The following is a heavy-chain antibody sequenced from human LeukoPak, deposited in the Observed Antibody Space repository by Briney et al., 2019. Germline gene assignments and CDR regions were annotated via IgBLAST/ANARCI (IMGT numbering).Heavy chain of an antibody. CDR3: AKGSRSIAVDNLCDY. D-gene: IGHD6-19*01. V-gene: IGHV3-23*01. J-gene: IGHJ4*02. CDR2: ISSSGGST. CDR1: GFTFSSAA. Sequence: GGSLRLSCAASGFTFSSAAMSWVRQAPGKGLEWVSIISSSGGSTYYADSVKGRFIISRDNSKNTLYPQMNSLRAEDTAVYYCAKGSRSIAVDNLCDYWGQGSLVTVSS.